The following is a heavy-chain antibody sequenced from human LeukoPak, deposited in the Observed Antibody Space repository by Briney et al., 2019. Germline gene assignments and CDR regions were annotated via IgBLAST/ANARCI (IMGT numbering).Heavy chain of an antibody. CDR2: IFYSGST. CDR3: ARSYSNYVD. Sequence: PSETLSLTCTVSGGSFSSYYWSWIRQPPGKGLEWIGNIFYSGSTNYTPSLKSRVTMSIDTSKNQFSLRLSSVTAADTAVYYCARSYSNYVDWGQGTLVTVSS. J-gene: IGHJ4*02. CDR1: GGSFSSYY. V-gene: IGHV4-59*01. D-gene: IGHD4-11*01.